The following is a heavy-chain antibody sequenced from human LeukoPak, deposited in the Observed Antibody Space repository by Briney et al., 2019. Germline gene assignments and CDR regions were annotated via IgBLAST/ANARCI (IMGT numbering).Heavy chain of an antibody. Sequence: GGSLRLSCAASGFTVSGTWMHWVRQAPGKGLVGVSRINNDGRSTSYADPVKGRFTISRDNAKNTLYMQMNSLRAEDTAVYYCGTAFEFWGQGTLVTVSS. CDR3: GTAFEF. V-gene: IGHV3-74*01. J-gene: IGHJ1*01. CDR2: INNDGRST. D-gene: IGHD3-16*01. CDR1: GFTVSGTW.